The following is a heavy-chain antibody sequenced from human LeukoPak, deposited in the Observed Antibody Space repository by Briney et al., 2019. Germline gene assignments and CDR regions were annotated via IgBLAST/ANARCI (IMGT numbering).Heavy chain of an antibody. V-gene: IGHV4-34*01. J-gene: IGHJ6*03. CDR2: IYYSGST. Sequence: KPSETLSLTCAVYGGSFSGYYWGWIRQPPGKGLEWIGSIYYSGSTNYNPSLKSRVTISVDTSKNQFSLKLSSVTAADTAVYYCARVQVAATLYYYYYYMDVWGKGTTVTISS. D-gene: IGHD2-15*01. CDR3: ARVQVAATLYYYYYYMDV. CDR1: GGSFSGYY.